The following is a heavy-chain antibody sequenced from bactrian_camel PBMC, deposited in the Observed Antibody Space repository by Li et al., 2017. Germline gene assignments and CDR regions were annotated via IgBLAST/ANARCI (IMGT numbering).Heavy chain of an antibody. CDR1: GKTNVLNC. CDR2: ITRIHGGT. Sequence: HVQLVESGGGLVQAGGSLNLSCAATGKTNVLNCMGWFRQTPGKEREGVAVITRIHGGTEYADSVKGRFIISRDSSKMTRSLQMNNLKPEDTAMYYCAAVTGCSLTPWLRDPGNKSGPMNWGQGTQVTVS. D-gene: IGHD3*01. V-gene: IGHV3S63*01. J-gene: IGHJ4*01. CDR3: AAVTGCSLTPWLRDPGNKSGPMN.